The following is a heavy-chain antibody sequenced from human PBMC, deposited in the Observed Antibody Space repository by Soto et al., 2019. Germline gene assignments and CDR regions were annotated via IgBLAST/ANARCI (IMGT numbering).Heavy chain of an antibody. CDR1: GFTFSSYW. CDR3: SRDPIRGDGYLFGS. D-gene: IGHD5-12*01. V-gene: IGHV3-7*01. Sequence: QPGGSLRLSCEAYGFTFSSYWMGWVRQAPGKGLEWVANINLDGSERYYVDSVKGRFTISRDNAKNSVYLQMNSLRAEDSAVYYCSRDPIRGDGYLFGSWGQGALVTFSS. CDR2: INLDGSER. J-gene: IGHJ5*01.